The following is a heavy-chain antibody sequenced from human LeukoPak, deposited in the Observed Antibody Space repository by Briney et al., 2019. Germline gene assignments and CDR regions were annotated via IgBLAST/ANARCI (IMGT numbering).Heavy chain of an antibody. J-gene: IGHJ4*02. CDR3: AREGRWGMKYYFDF. Sequence: SETLSLTCTVSGVSLSSHYWSWVRQSPEKGLEWIGQIYHTGSTHYNPSLRSRFAISVDTSKNKLFLNVKSVTAADRAVYYCAREGRWGMKYYFDFWGQGTLVSVSS. CDR1: GVSLSSHY. D-gene: IGHD4-23*01. CDR2: IYHTGST. V-gene: IGHV4-59*11.